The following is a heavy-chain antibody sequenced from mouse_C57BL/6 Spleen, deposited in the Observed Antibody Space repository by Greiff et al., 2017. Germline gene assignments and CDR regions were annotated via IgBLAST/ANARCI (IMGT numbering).Heavy chain of an antibody. D-gene: IGHD2-1*01. J-gene: IGHJ1*03. CDR2: FHPYTDDT. CDR1: GYTFTTYP. V-gene: IGHV1-47*01. Sequence: QVQLKQSGAELVKPGASVQMSCKASGYTFTTYPIEWMKQTHGKSLEWIGNFHPYTDDTKYNEKFKGKATLTVEKSSSTVYLELSRLKSDDSTVYYCARGRFGNYWYCDVWGTGTTVTVSS. CDR3: ARGRFGNYWYCDV.